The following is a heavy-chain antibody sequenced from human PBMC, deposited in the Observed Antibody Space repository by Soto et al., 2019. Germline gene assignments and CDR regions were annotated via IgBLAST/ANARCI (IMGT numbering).Heavy chain of an antibody. D-gene: IGHD5-12*01. CDR3: ATVATNSYNWLDP. CDR2: INSDGSKT. Sequence: EVRLVESGGTLVQPGGSLRLSCAASGFIFSTFWMHWVRQAPGKGLEWVSRINSDGSKTTYADSVKGRFTISRDNAKNTVYLQMNSLRGEDTAVYYCATVATNSYNWLDPWGQGTLVTVSS. J-gene: IGHJ5*02. CDR1: GFIFSTFW. V-gene: IGHV3-74*01.